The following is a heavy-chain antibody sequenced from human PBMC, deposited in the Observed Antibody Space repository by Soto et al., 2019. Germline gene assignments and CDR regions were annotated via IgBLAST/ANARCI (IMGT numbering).Heavy chain of an antibody. CDR3: ARSDDYWYFDL. CDR1: GYTFSTYY. J-gene: IGHJ2*01. CDR2: VTPSGGST. Sequence: QVQLVQSGAEVKKPEASMRVSCKASGYTFSTYYLHWVRQAPGQGLEWMGIVTPSGGSTSYAQKFQGRVTMTRDTFTSTVYMELSSLRSEDTAIYYCARSDDYWYFDLWGRGTLVTVSS. V-gene: IGHV1-46*03.